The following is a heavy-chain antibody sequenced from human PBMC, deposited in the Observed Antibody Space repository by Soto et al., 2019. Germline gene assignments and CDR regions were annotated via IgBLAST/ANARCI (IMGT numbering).Heavy chain of an antibody. CDR3: TGASCIGWEVTRYFDL. CDR2: IGTVGDT. D-gene: IGHD3-10*01. Sequence: EVQLVESGGDLVQPGGSLRLSCAASGFAFRTYDMHWVRQGTGEGLEWVSTIGTVGDTCYADSAKGRLTITRDDAKNSLYLQMSIHRAGDTAVYYCTGASCIGWEVTRYFDLWGRGTLVTVSS. CDR1: GFAFRTYD. V-gene: IGHV3-13*01. J-gene: IGHJ2*01.